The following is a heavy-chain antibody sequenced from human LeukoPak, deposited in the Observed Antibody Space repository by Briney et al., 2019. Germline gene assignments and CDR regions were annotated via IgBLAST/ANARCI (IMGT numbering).Heavy chain of an antibody. Sequence: PGGSLRLSCAASGFTFSSYWMSWVRQAPGKGLEWVADIKQDGSEKYYVDSVKGRFTISRDNAKNSLYLQMNSLRAEDTAVYYCARDLERYCSGGSCHSFDYWGQGTLVTVSS. J-gene: IGHJ4*02. D-gene: IGHD2-15*01. CDR3: ARDLERYCSGGSCHSFDY. V-gene: IGHV3-7*04. CDR2: IKQDGSEK. CDR1: GFTFSSYW.